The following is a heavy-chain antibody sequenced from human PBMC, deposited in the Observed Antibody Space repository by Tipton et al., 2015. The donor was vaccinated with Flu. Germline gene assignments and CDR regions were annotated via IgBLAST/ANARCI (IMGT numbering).Heavy chain of an antibody. V-gene: IGHV1-18*01. Sequence: QSGAEVKKPGASVKVSCKASGYTFTSYGISWVRQAPGQGLEGMGWISAYNGNTNYAQKLQGRVTMTTDTSTSTAYMELRSLGSDDTAVDYCARDLGGDFNDAFDIWGQGTMVTVSS. CDR2: ISAYNGNT. D-gene: IGHD2-21*02. J-gene: IGHJ3*02. CDR3: ARDLGGDFNDAFDI. CDR1: GYTFTSYG.